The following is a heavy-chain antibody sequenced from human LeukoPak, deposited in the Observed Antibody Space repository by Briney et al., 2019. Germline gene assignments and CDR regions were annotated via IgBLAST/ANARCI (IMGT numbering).Heavy chain of an antibody. D-gene: IGHD3-10*01. CDR2: INHSGST. CDR3: ARGRERGLGY. J-gene: IGHJ4*02. CDR1: GGSFSGYS. Sequence: SETLSLTCAVYGGSFSGYSWSWIRQPPGKGLEWIGEINHSGSTNYNPPLKSRVTISVDTSKNQFSLKLSSVTAADTAMYYCARGRERGLGYWGQGTLVTVSS. V-gene: IGHV4-34*01.